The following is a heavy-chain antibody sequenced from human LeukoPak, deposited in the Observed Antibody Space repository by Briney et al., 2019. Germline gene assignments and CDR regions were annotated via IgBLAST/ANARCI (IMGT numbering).Heavy chain of an antibody. CDR2: VNPNSGGT. J-gene: IGHJ5*02. V-gene: IGHV1-2*02. CDR1: GYTFTGYY. Sequence: ASVKVSCKASGYTFTGYYVHWVRQAPGQGLEWMGWVNPNSGGTNYAQKFQGRVTMTRDTSISTAYMELSRLRSDDTAVYYCARDLVAASSWFDPWGQGTLVTVSS. D-gene: IGHD6-13*01. CDR3: ARDLVAASSWFDP.